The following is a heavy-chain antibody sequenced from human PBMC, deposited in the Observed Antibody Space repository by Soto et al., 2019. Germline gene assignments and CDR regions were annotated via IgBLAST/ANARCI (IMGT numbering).Heavy chain of an antibody. CDR3: AKWGGLGSYYSDGDFDF. D-gene: IGHD3-10*01. CDR2: FRGTGST. J-gene: IGHJ4*02. Sequence: GGSLRLSCVASGFTFSDYAMSWVRQAPGKGLEWVSVFRGTGSTNYADSVKGRFTTYRDNSKNTVYLQMNSLRAEDTAVYYCAKWGGLGSYYSDGDFDFWGQGTLVTVSS. V-gene: IGHV3-23*01. CDR1: GFTFSDYA.